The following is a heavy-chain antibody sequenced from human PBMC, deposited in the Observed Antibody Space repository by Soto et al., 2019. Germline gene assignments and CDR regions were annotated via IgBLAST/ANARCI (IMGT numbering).Heavy chain of an antibody. CDR2: INHSGST. Sequence: SEPLSLTCAVYGGSFSGYYWSWIRQPPGKGLEWIGEINHSGSTNYNPSLKSRVTISVDTSKNQFSLKLSSVTAADTAVYYCARGDTYYYDSSGSDAFDIWGQGTMVTVSS. CDR3: ARGDTYYYDSSGSDAFDI. CDR1: GGSFSGYY. J-gene: IGHJ3*02. V-gene: IGHV4-34*01. D-gene: IGHD3-22*01.